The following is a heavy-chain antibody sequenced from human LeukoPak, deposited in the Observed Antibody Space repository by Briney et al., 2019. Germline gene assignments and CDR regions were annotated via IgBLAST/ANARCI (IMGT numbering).Heavy chain of an antibody. Sequence: SETLSLTCAVYGGSFSGYYWSWIRQPPGKGLEWIGEINHSGSTNYNPSLKSRVTISVDTSKNQFSLKLSSVTAADTAVYYCAKDDDYYDSSGYYYSPVDYFDYWGQGTLVTVSS. J-gene: IGHJ4*02. D-gene: IGHD3-22*01. CDR3: AKDDDYYDSSGYYYSPVDYFDY. CDR2: INHSGST. V-gene: IGHV4-34*01. CDR1: GGSFSGYY.